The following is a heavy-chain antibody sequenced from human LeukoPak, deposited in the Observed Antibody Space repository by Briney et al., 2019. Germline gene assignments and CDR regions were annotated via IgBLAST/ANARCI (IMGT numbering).Heavy chain of an antibody. CDR2: IIPILGIA. CDR1: GGTFSSYA. CDR3: ARVRDCSSTSCYTYYYYGMDV. V-gene: IGHV1-69*04. D-gene: IGHD2-2*01. J-gene: IGHJ6*02. Sequence: SVKVSCKASGGTFSSYAISWVRQAPGQGLEWMGRIIPILGIANYAQKFQGRVTITADKSTSTAYMELSSLRSEDTAVYYCARVRDCSSTSCYTYYYYGMDVWGQGTTVTVSS.